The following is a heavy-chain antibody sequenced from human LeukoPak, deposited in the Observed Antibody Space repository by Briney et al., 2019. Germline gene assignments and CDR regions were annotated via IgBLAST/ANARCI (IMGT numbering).Heavy chain of an antibody. V-gene: IGHV4-59*01. J-gene: IGHJ4*02. CDR3: AKDYYYGSGSYYKGPIDY. D-gene: IGHD3-10*01. CDR1: GGSISSYY. Sequence: PSETLSLTCTVSGGSISSYYWSWIRQPPGKGLEWIGYIYYSGSTNYNPSLKSRVTISVDTSKNQFSLKLSSVTAADTAVYYCAKDYYYGSGSYYKGPIDYWGQGTLVTVSS. CDR2: IYYSGST.